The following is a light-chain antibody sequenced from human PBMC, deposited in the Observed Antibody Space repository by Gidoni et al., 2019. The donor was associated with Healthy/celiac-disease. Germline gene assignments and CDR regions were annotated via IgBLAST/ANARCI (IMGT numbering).Light chain of an antibody. CDR1: QVIRND. J-gene: IGKJ1*01. Sequence: AIQMTQSPSSLSASVGDRVTITCRASQVIRNDLGWYKQKPGKAPKLLIYAASSVQSGVTSRFSGSGSGTDFTLTISSLQPEDFATYYCLQDYNYPRTLGQGTKVEIK. CDR2: AAS. CDR3: LQDYNYPRT. V-gene: IGKV1-6*01.